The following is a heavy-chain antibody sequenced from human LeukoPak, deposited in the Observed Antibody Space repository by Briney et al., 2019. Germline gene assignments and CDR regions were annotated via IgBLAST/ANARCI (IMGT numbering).Heavy chain of an antibody. D-gene: IGHD3-3*01. Sequence: GGSLRLSCAASGFTFSSFVMSWVRQAPGQGLEWVSSISSTAATTYYADSVRGRFTISRDNAMNTLYLQLSSLRVEDTAVYYCARRTLFGVIKPPDYWGQGTLLTVSS. V-gene: IGHV3-23*01. CDR2: ISSTAATT. J-gene: IGHJ4*02. CDR1: GFTFSSFV. CDR3: ARRTLFGVIKPPDY.